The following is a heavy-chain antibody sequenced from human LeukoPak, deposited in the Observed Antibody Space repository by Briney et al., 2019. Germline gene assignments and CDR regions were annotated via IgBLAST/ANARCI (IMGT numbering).Heavy chain of an antibody. Sequence: GGSPRLSCAASGFTFTNYAMSWVRQAPGKGLEWISGIINTGDSTYYADSVKARFTISRDNSKNTLYLQMNSLRAEDTAVYYCARDSPPSLEWRYDRFDYWGQGTLVTVSS. CDR2: IINTGDST. D-gene: IGHD3-3*01. CDR3: ARDSPPSLEWRYDRFDY. V-gene: IGHV3-23*01. CDR1: GFTFTNYA. J-gene: IGHJ4*02.